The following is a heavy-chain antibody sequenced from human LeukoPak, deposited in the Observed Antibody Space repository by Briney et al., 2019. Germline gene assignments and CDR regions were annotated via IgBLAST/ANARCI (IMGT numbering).Heavy chain of an antibody. CDR2: ISRSGSTI. V-gene: IGHV3-48*04. CDR3: AELGITMIGGV. Sequence: PGGTLRLSCAASGVTFSGYSMNWVRQAPGKGLEWVSDISRSGSTIYNADPEKGVFTISRENAKNSLYPQMNSLGAEDTAVYYCAELGITMIGGVWGKGTTVTISS. J-gene: IGHJ6*04. CDR1: GVTFSGYS. D-gene: IGHD3-10*02.